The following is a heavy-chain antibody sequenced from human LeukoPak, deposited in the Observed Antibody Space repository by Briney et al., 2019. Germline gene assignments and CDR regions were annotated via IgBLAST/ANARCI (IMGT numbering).Heavy chain of an antibody. CDR2: IYPRDGST. CDR1: GYTFTSYY. J-gene: IGHJ4*02. V-gene: IGHV1-46*01. Sequence: GASVKVSCKASGYTFTSYYMHWVRQASGQGLEWMGMIYPRDGSTSYAQKFQGRVTVTRDTSTSTVHMELSGLRSEDTAVYYCARDQEAFDYWGQGTLVTVSS. CDR3: ARDQEAFDY.